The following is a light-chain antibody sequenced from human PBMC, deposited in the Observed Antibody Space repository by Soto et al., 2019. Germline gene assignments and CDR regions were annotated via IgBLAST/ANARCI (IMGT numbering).Light chain of an antibody. CDR3: MQSLQDVT. CDR2: LGS. V-gene: IGKV2-28*01. Sequence: IVMIQSPLSLPVTPGDAASISCRPSQSLLYTNGYNYLDWYLQKPGQSPQLLIYLGSNRAPGVPDRFSGSGSGTDFKLNISRVEAEDVGVYYCMQSLQDVTFGQGTRLE. J-gene: IGKJ5*01. CDR1: QSLLYTNGYNY.